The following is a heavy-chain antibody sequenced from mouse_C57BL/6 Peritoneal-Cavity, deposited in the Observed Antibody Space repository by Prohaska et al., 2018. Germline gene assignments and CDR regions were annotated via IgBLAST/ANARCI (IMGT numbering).Heavy chain of an antibody. D-gene: IGHD2-3*01. J-gene: IGHJ2*01. CDR2: IHPNSGST. CDR3: ARGGWYFDY. V-gene: IGHV1-64*01. Sequence: MHWVKQRPGQGLEWIGMIHPNSGSTNYNEKFKSKATLTVDKSSSTAYMQLSSLTSEDSAVYYCARGGWYFDYWGQCTTLTVSS.